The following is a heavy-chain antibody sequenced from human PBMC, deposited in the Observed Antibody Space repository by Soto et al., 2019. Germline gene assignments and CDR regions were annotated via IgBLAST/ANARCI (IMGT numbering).Heavy chain of an antibody. CDR1: GGPISGSSYY. D-gene: IGHD2-2*02. CDR3: ARQFCTSSVCYTYFDY. CDR2: IYYSGST. J-gene: IGHJ4*02. Sequence: HLRLQESGPGLVKPSETLSLTCTVSGGPISGSSYYWGWVRQPPGKGLEWIGSIYYSGSTYYNPSLKSRVTISVDTSKNQFSLKLSSVTAADTAVYFCARQFCTSSVCYTYFDYWGQGILVTVSS. V-gene: IGHV4-39*01.